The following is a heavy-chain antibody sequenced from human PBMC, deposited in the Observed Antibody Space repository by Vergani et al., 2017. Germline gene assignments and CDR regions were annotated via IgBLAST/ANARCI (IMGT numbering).Heavy chain of an antibody. CDR2: SYYSGST. CDR3: AKRDYGSGDAFDI. Sequence: QVQLQESGPGLVKPSETLSLTCTVSGGPISSYYWSWIRQPPGKGLEWIGYSYYSGSTNYNPSLKSRVTISVDTSKNQFSLKLSSVTAADTAVYYCAKRDYGSGDAFDIWGQGTMVTVSS. J-gene: IGHJ3*02. D-gene: IGHD3-10*01. V-gene: IGHV4-59*08. CDR1: GGPISSYY.